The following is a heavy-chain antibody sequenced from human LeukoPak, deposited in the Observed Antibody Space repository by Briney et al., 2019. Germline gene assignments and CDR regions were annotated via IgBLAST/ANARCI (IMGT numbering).Heavy chain of an antibody. J-gene: IGHJ3*02. CDR2: INHSGST. V-gene: IGHV4-34*01. D-gene: IGHD2-2*02. CDR1: GGSFSGYY. CDR3: VGKAPIEQAGIRDVFDI. Sequence: SETLSLTCAVYGGSFSGYYWSWIRQPPGKGLEWIGEINHSGSTNYNPSLKSRVTISVDTSKNQFSLKLSSVTAADTAVYYCVGKAPIEQAGIRDVFDIWGKGKMVTVS.